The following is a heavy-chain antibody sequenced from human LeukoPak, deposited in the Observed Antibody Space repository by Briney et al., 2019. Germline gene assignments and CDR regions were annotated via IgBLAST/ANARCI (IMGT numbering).Heavy chain of an antibody. J-gene: IGHJ4*02. D-gene: IGHD1-26*01. CDR2: IYPGDSDT. V-gene: IGHV5-51*01. CDR1: GYSFTSYW. CDR3: TSGRARANSEFDY. Sequence: GESLKISCKGSGYSFTSYWIGWVRQMPGKGLEWMGIIYPGDSDTRYSPSFQGQVTISADKSISTAYLQWSSLKASDTAMYYCTSGRARANSEFDYWGQGTLVTVSS.